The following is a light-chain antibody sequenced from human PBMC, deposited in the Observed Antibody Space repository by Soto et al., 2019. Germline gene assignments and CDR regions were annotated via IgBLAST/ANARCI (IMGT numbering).Light chain of an antibody. Sequence: QSALTQPASVSGSPGQSITISCTGSSSDVGGYNLVSWYQQHPGKAPKCMIYEGTKRPSGVSNRFSGSKSGNRASLTISGLQVEDEADYYCCSYAGSSILVFGGGTKVTVL. V-gene: IGLV2-23*01. CDR3: CSYAGSSILV. CDR1: SSDVGGYNL. J-gene: IGLJ3*02. CDR2: EGT.